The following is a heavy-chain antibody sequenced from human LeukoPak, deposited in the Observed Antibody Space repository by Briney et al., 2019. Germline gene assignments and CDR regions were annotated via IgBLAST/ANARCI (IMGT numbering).Heavy chain of an antibody. D-gene: IGHD3-3*01. Sequence: PSETLSLTCAVYGGSFSSYYWSWIRQPPGKGLEWIGEINHSGSTKYNPSFKSRVTISVDTSKSQFSLKLSSVTAADTAVYYCSRSTIFGVVPRWFDPWGQGTLVTVST. V-gene: IGHV4-34*01. CDR1: GGSFSSYY. J-gene: IGHJ5*02. CDR3: SRSTIFGVVPRWFDP. CDR2: INHSGST.